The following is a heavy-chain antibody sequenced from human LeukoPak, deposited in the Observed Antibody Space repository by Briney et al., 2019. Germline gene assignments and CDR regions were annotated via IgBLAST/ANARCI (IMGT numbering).Heavy chain of an antibody. CDR2: ISAYNGNT. J-gene: IGHJ4*02. Sequence: ASVKVPCKASGYTFTSYGISWVRQAPGQGLEWMGWISAYNGNTNYAQKLQGRVTMTTDTSTSTAYMELRSLRSDDTAVYYCARDLYSSGWYGDLISDYWGQGTLVTVSS. CDR1: GYTFTSYG. CDR3: ARDLYSSGWYGDLISDY. V-gene: IGHV1-18*04. D-gene: IGHD6-19*01.